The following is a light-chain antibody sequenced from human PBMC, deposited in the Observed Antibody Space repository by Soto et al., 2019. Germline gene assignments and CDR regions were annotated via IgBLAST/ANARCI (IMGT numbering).Light chain of an antibody. CDR1: QSISSW. V-gene: IGKV1-5*03. CDR2: KAS. Sequence: DIQMTQSPSTLSASVGDRVTITCRASQSISSWLAWYQQKTGKAPKLLIYKASSLESGVPSRFSGSGSGTEFTLIISSLQPDDFATYYCQQYNSYWTFGQGTKVEIK. CDR3: QQYNSYWT. J-gene: IGKJ1*01.